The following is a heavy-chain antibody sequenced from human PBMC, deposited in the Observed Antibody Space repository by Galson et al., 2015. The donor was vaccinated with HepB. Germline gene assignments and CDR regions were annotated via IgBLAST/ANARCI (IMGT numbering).Heavy chain of an antibody. V-gene: IGHV1-69*13. J-gene: IGHJ6*02. CDR2: IIPIFGTA. Sequence: SVKVSCKASGGTFSSYAISWVRQAPGQGLEWMGGIIPIFGTANYAQKFQGRVTITADESTSTAYMELSSLRSEDTAVYYCARKAAHRPDYYGMDVWGQGTTVTVSS. CDR1: GGTFSSYA. D-gene: IGHD6-6*01. CDR3: ARKAAHRPDYYGMDV.